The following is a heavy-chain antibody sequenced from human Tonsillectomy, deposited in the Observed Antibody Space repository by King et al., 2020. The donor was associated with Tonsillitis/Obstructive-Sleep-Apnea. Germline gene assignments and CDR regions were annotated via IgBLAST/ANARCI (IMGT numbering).Heavy chain of an antibody. CDR3: VRDKAEYSSSWRLKY. Sequence: VQLVESGGGVVQPGRSLRLSCAGSGFGFSHYGIHWVRQVPGKGLEWVALIDYDGSDKYYGESVKGRFTISRDNSKNTVFLQMDRLRVEDTAVYYCVRDKAEYSSSWRLKYWGQGTLVTVSS. J-gene: IGHJ4*02. D-gene: IGHD6-6*01. CDR1: GFGFSHYG. V-gene: IGHV3-33*01. CDR2: IDYDGSDK.